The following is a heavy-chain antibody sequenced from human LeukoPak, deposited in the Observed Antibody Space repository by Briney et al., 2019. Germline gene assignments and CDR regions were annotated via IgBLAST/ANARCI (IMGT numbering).Heavy chain of an antibody. J-gene: IGHJ4*02. CDR2: IYSNGSV. V-gene: IGHV4-59*11. CDR3: ARNSGAFDY. D-gene: IGHD6-19*01. CDR1: SASITGLY. Sequence: SETLSLTCTVSSASITGLYWSWIRQPPGERLEWIGYIYSNGSVNYNPSLKSRVTLSVDTSKNQFSLKVSSVTAAGTAVYYCARNSGAFDYWGRGTLVTVSS.